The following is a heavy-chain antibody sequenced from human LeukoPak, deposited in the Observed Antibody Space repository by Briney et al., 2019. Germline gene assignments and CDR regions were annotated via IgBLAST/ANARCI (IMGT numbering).Heavy chain of an antibody. CDR3: ARAGQRYDFWSGYPYYFDY. CDR1: GGSFSGYY. Sequence: SETLSLTCAVYGGSFSGYYWSWIRQPPGKGQEWIGYIYYSGSTNYNPSLKSRVTISVDTSKNQFSLKLSSVTAADTAVYYCARAGQRYDFWSGYPYYFDYWGQGTLVTVSS. CDR2: IYYSGST. V-gene: IGHV4-59*01. J-gene: IGHJ4*02. D-gene: IGHD3-3*01.